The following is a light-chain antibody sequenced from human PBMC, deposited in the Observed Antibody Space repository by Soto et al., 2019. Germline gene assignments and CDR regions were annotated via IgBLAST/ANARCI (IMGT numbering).Light chain of an antibody. J-gene: IGKJ1*01. Sequence: DIQMTQSPSTLSASVGDRVTITCRASQSISSWLAWYQQKPGKAPKLLIYKASSLESGVPSRFSGSGSGTEFTINISSLQPDDFATYYCQQYNSSPTFGHGTKVEIK. CDR3: QQYNSSPT. CDR1: QSISSW. CDR2: KAS. V-gene: IGKV1-5*03.